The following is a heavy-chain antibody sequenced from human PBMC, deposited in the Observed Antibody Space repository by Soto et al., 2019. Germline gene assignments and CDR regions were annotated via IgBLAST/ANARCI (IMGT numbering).Heavy chain of an antibody. Sequence: QVQVVESGGGVVQPGRSLRLSCAASEFTFRTYAMHWVRQAPGKGLEWVAVISHDGSNTDYGDSVKGRFTISRDNSKSTLSLQMNSLRPEDTGVYYCAKDAGSTEYFFASWGQGTLVSVSS. J-gene: IGHJ4*02. V-gene: IGHV3-30*18. CDR3: AKDAGSTEYFFAS. CDR2: ISHDGSNT. CDR1: EFTFRTYA.